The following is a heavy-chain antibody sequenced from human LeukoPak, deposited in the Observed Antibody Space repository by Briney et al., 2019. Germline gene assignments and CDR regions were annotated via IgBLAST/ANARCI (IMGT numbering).Heavy chain of an antibody. CDR1: GGTFSSYA. J-gene: IGHJ3*02. V-gene: IGHV1-69*13. D-gene: IGHD3-22*01. CDR3: ARGTYYYDSSGYYSDDAFDI. CDR2: IIPIFGTA. Sequence: SVKVSCKASGGTFSSYAISWVRQAPGQGLEWKGGIIPIFGTANYAQKFQGRVTITADESTSTAYMELSSLRSEDTAVYYCARGTYYYDSSGYYSDDAFDIWGQGTMVTVSS.